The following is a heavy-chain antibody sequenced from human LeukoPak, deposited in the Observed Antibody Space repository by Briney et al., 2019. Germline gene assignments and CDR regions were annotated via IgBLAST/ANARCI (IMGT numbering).Heavy chain of an antibody. CDR2: INPSGDST. V-gene: IGHV1-46*01. Sequence: ASVKLSCKSSGYTFTSYYMHWVRQPPGQGLEWMGIINPSGDSTTYAQKFQGRVTMTRDTSTSIVYMDLSCPRSEDTAVYYCARDAMSSVTTSPHYFDYWGQGTVVTVSS. CDR1: GYTFTSYY. D-gene: IGHD4-17*01. CDR3: ARDAMSSVTTSPHYFDY. J-gene: IGHJ4*02.